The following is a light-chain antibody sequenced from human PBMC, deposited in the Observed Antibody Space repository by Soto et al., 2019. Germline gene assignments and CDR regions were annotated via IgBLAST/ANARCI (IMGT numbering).Light chain of an antibody. CDR2: AAS. Sequence: EGVLTQSPGTLSLSPGERATVSCRASQSVSGNSLAWYQQRPGQAPRLLIYAASIRATGIPDRFSGGGSGTVFTLTISRLQHADFAVYYCHQDGTSPWTFGQGTKVEIK. CDR1: QSVSGNS. V-gene: IGKV3-20*01. J-gene: IGKJ1*01. CDR3: HQDGTSPWT.